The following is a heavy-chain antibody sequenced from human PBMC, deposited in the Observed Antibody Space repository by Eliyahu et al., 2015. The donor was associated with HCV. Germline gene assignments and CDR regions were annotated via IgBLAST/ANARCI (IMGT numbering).Heavy chain of an antibody. CDR2: IFSNDEK. CDR1: GFSLSNXRMG. D-gene: IGHD3/OR15-3a*01. J-gene: IGHJ5*02. V-gene: IGHV2-26*01. Sequence: QVTLKESGPVLVKPTETLTLTCTVSGFSLSNXRMGVSWIRQPPGKALEWLAHIFSNDEKSYSTSLKSRLTISKDTSKSQVVLTMTNMDPVDTATYYCARIRIRDWQLLDWYDQGWLDPWGQGTLVTISS. CDR3: ARIRIRDWQLLDWYDQGWLDP.